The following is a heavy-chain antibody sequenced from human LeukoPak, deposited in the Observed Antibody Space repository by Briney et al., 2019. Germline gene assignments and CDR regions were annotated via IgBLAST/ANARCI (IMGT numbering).Heavy chain of an antibody. CDR1: GFTFSSYA. D-gene: IGHD1-7*01. Sequence: GGSLRLSCAASGFTFSSYAMHWVRQAPGKGLEWVSSISSSSSYIYYADSVKGRFTISRDNAKNSLYLQMNSLRAEDTAVYYCARGFAENWNYWREDYWGQGTLVTVSS. CDR2: ISSSSSYI. CDR3: ARGFAENWNYWREDY. V-gene: IGHV3-21*01. J-gene: IGHJ4*02.